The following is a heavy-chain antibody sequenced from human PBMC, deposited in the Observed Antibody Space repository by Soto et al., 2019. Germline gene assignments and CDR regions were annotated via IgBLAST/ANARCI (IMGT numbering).Heavy chain of an antibody. D-gene: IGHD2-2*01. Sequence: ASVKLSCKASGGTFSSYAISWVLQAPGQGLEWMGGIIPIFGTANYAQKFQGRVKITADESTSTAYMELSSLRSEDTAVYYCALVVPAYYYGLDVWGQGTTVTVSS. J-gene: IGHJ6*02. CDR2: IIPIFGTA. V-gene: IGHV1-69*13. CDR3: ALVVPAYYYGLDV. CDR1: GGTFSSYA.